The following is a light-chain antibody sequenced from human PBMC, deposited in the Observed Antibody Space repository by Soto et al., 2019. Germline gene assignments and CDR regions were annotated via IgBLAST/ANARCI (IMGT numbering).Light chain of an antibody. Sequence: EIVLTQSPGTLSLSPGERATLSCRASQSVSSYLAWYQQKPGQAPRLLIYDASNRATGIPARFSGSGSGTAFPLTLRSLEPEDLAVSYCHQRGNWPITFGQGTRLEIK. CDR3: HQRGNWPIT. V-gene: IGKV3-11*01. CDR2: DAS. CDR1: QSVSSY. J-gene: IGKJ5*01.